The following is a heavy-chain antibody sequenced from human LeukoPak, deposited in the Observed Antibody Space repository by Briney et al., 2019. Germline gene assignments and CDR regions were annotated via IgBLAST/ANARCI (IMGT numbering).Heavy chain of an antibody. CDR1: GYTFTSYD. CDR2: MNPNSGNT. V-gene: IGHV1-8*01. CDR3: ARHGSGSYYKVYYYYYYGMDV. J-gene: IGHJ6*02. Sequence: ASVKVSCKASGYTFTSYDINWVRQATGQGLEWMGWMNPNSGNTGYAQKFQGRVTMTRNTSISTAYMELSSLRSEDTAVYYCARHGSGSYYKVYYYYYYGMDVWAKGPRSPSP. D-gene: IGHD3-10*01.